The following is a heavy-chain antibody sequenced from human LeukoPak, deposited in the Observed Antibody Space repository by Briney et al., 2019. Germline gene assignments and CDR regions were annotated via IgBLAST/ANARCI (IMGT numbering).Heavy chain of an antibody. CDR1: GFTFSSYG. Sequence: PGGSLRLSCAASGFTFSSYGMHWVRQAPGKGLEWVAFIRYDGSNKYYADSVKGRFTISRDNSKNTLYLQMNSLRAEDTAVYYCAKDFIVGIAAAGEGYWGQGTLVTVSS. D-gene: IGHD6-13*01. V-gene: IGHV3-30*02. J-gene: IGHJ4*02. CDR3: AKDFIVGIAAAGEGY. CDR2: IRYDGSNK.